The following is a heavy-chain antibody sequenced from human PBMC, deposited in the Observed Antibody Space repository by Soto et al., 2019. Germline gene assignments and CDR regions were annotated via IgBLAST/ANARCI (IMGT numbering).Heavy chain of an antibody. Sequence: ASVKVSCKVSGYTLTELSMHWVRQAPGKGLEWMGGFDPEDGETIYAQKFQGRVTMTEDTSTDTAYMELSSLRSEDTAVYYCATDLNDILTGYGPDAFDIWGQGTMVTVS. D-gene: IGHD3-9*01. J-gene: IGHJ3*02. CDR1: GYTLTELS. CDR3: ATDLNDILTGYGPDAFDI. V-gene: IGHV1-24*01. CDR2: FDPEDGET.